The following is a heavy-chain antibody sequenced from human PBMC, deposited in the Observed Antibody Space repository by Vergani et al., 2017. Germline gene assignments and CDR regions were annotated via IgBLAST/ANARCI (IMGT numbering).Heavy chain of an antibody. CDR3: ATIGYRRWGYYFDY. Sequence: VQVVESGGGSIKPGGSPRLSCVVSGITFKNAWINWVRQAPGKGLEWIGRIRSKNDGGTADYAAPLKGRFTISRDDSKDSAFLLVNNLKTEDTAVYYCATIGYRRWGYYFDYWGQGILVTVSS. CDR1: GITFKNAW. J-gene: IGHJ4*02. CDR2: IRSKNDGGTA. V-gene: IGHV3-15*01. D-gene: IGHD2-2*02.